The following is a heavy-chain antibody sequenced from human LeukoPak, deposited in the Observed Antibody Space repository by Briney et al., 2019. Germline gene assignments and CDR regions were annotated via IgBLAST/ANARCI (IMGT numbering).Heavy chain of an antibody. CDR3: AGIQSYYFDY. CDR1: GGSISNYY. CDR2: MYYSGST. D-gene: IGHD5-24*01. V-gene: IGHV4-59*08. J-gene: IGHJ4*02. Sequence: SETLSLTCTVSGGSISNYYWSWIQQPPGKGLEWIGYMYYSGSTNYNPSLKSRVTMSLDTSKNQFSLKVTSVTADDTAVYYCAGIQSYYFDYWGQGTLVTVSS.